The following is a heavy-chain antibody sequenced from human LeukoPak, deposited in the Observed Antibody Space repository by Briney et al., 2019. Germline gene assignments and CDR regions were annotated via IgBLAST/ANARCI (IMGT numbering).Heavy chain of an antibody. J-gene: IGHJ4*02. CDR1: GFTFSSYW. CDR3: ARDALPRYGYTDY. Sequence: GGSLRLSCAASGFTFSSYWMSWVRQAPGKALEGVANIKQDGSEKYYVDSVKGRFTISRDNAKNSLYLQMNSLRAEDTAVYYCARDALPRYGYTDYWGQGTLVSVSS. V-gene: IGHV3-7*01. D-gene: IGHD5-18*01. CDR2: IKQDGSEK.